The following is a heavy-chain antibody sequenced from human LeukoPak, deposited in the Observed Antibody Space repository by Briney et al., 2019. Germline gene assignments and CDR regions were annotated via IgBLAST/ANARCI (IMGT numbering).Heavy chain of an antibody. Sequence: PGGSLRLSCAASGFTFSSYAMSWVRQAPGKGLEWVSGISGDGGTTYYADSVKGRFTISRDNSKNTLYLQMNSLRAEDTAVYFCAKHLGLLWFGEPFDPWGQGTLATVSS. J-gene: IGHJ5*02. CDR1: GFTFSSYA. D-gene: IGHD3-10*01. V-gene: IGHV3-23*01. CDR3: AKHLGLLWFGEPFDP. CDR2: ISGDGGTT.